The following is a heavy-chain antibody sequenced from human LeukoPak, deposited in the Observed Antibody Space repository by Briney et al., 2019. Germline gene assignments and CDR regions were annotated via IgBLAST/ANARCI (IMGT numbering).Heavy chain of an antibody. CDR3: ARGSGYYARNDY. D-gene: IGHD2-2*01. J-gene: IGHJ4*02. Sequence: SETLSLTCTVSGYSISSGYYWGWIRQPPGKGLEWIGSIYHSGSTYYNPSLKSRVTISVDTSKNQFSLKLSSVTAADTAVYYCARGSGYYARNDYWGQGTLVTVSS. V-gene: IGHV4-38-2*02. CDR1: GYSISSGYY. CDR2: IYHSGST.